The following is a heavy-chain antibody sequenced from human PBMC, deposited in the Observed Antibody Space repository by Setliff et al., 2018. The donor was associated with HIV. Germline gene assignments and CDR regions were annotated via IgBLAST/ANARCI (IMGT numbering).Heavy chain of an antibody. CDR2: IYPGDSDT. CDR3: ARHGIVVVPAAIPDYWYFDL. CDR1: GYSFTSYW. J-gene: IGHJ2*01. V-gene: IGHV5-51*01. D-gene: IGHD2-2*01. Sequence: PGESLKISCKGSGYSFTSYWIGWVRQMPGKGLEWMGIIYPGDSDTRYSPSFQGQVTISADKSISTAYLQWSSLKASDTGMYYCARHGIVVVPAAIPDYWYFDLWGRGTLVTVSS.